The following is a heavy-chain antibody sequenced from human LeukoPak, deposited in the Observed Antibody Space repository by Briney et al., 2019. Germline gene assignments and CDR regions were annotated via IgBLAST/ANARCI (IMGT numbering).Heavy chain of an antibody. V-gene: IGHV1-46*01. J-gene: IGHJ4*02. CDR3: ARAGGYCGRISCPYYFDY. CDR1: GYTFTSYG. Sequence: ASVKVSCKASGYTFTSYGINWVRQAPGQGLEWMGIINPSGGSTSYAQKFQGRVTMTRDMSTSTVYMELSSLRSEDTAVYYCARAGGYCGRISCPYYFDYWGQGSLVAVSS. CDR2: INPSGGST. D-gene: IGHD2-15*01.